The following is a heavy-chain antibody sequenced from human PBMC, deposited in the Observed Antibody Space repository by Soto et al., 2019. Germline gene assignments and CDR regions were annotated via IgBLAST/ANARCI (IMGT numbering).Heavy chain of an antibody. CDR2: IYYSGST. J-gene: IGHJ4*02. CDR3: ARAYGSGSYRPYYFDY. CDR1: GGSISSYY. D-gene: IGHD3-10*01. Sequence: QVQLQESGPGLVKPSETLSLTCTVSGGSISSYYWSWIRQPPGKGLEWIGYIYYSGSTNYNPSLKSRVTISVDTSKIQFSLKLSSVTAADTAVYYCARAYGSGSYRPYYFDYWGQGTLVTVSS. V-gene: IGHV4-59*01.